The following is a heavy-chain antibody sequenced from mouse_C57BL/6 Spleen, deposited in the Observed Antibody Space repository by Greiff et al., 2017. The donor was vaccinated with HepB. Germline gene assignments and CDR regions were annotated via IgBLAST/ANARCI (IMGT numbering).Heavy chain of an antibody. Sequence: VQLKQSGTVLARPGASVKMSCKTSGYTFTSYWMHWVKQRPGQGLEWIGAIYPGNSDTSYNQKFKGKAKLTAVTSASTAYMELSSLTNEDSAVYYCTRSIITTVVRDYFDYWGQGTTLTVSS. CDR3: TRSIITTVVRDYFDY. V-gene: IGHV1-5*01. CDR2: IYPGNSDT. CDR1: GYTFTSYW. J-gene: IGHJ2*01. D-gene: IGHD1-1*01.